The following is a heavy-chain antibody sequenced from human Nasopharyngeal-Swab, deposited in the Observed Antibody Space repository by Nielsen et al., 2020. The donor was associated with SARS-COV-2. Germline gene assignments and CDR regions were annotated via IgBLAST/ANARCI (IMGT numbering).Heavy chain of an antibody. D-gene: IGHD2-2*01. V-gene: IGHV4-34*01. CDR3: ARGPDQFHSFDS. CDR2: INHRGGT. J-gene: IGHJ4*02. CDR1: GGSFRDSP. Sequence: SETLSLTCAVYGGSFRDSPWSWLRLLPGKRLEWIGEINHRGGTAYRSSLKSRVSISVDTSKNQFSLELRSVTAADTAVYFCARGPDQFHSFDSWDQGRLVTVSS.